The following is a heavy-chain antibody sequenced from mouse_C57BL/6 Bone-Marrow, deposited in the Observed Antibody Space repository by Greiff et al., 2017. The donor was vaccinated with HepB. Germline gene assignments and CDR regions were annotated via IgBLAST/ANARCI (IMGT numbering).Heavy chain of an antibody. CDR2: IRSKSNNYAT. CDR1: GFSFNTYA. CDR3: VRRGYYGFAY. Sequence: GGGLVQPKGSLKLSCAASGFSFNTYAMNWVRQAPGKGLEWVARIRSKSNNYATYYADSVKDRFTISRDDSESMLYLQMNNLKTEDTAMYYCVRRGYYGFAYWGQGTLVTVSA. V-gene: IGHV10-1*01. J-gene: IGHJ3*01. D-gene: IGHD2-3*01.